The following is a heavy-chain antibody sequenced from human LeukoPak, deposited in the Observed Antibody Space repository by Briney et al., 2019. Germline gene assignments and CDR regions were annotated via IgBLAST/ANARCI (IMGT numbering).Heavy chain of an antibody. J-gene: IGHJ5*02. D-gene: IGHD3-16*01. CDR1: GGSISSSTDY. CDR2: ISYSGRS. V-gene: IGHV4-39*07. Sequence: SETLSLTCTVSGGSISSSTDYWGWIRQPPGKGLEWIGSISYSGRSYYNPSLKSRVTISVDTSKNQFSLKLTSVTAADTAVYYCARDYLLTRYSFDPWGQGTLVTVSS. CDR3: ARDYLLTRYSFDP.